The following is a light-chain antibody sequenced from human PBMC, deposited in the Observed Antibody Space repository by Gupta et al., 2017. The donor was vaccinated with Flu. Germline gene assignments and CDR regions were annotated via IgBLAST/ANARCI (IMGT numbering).Light chain of an antibody. V-gene: IGLV7-43*01. Sequence: QIVVTQEPSLTVSPGGTVTLTCASGTGAVASGYFPSWFQQKPEQGPRALIYSTFNRHSSTTARFSGSLLGGKAALTLSDVQPEDEAEYYCLLYFGAAYVFGTGTKVTVL. J-gene: IGLJ1*01. CDR2: STF. CDR1: TGAVASGYF. CDR3: LLYFGAAYV.